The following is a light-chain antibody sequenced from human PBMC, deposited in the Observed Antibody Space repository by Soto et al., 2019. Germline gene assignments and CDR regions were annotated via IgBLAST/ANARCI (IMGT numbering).Light chain of an antibody. CDR3: QHYNSYSEA. J-gene: IGKJ1*01. CDR2: KAS. CDR1: QTISSW. Sequence: DIQMTQSPSTRSVSVLDIVTVTFLASQTISSWLAWYQQKPEKAPKLLIYKASTLKSGVPSRFSGSGSGTEFTLTISSLQPDDFATYYCQHYNSYSEAFGQGTKVDIK. V-gene: IGKV1-5*03.